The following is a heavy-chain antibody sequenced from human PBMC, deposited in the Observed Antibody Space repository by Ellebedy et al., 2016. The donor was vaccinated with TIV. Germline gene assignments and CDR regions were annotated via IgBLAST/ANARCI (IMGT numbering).Heavy chain of an antibody. V-gene: IGHV1-2*02. CDR2: INPNSGGT. Sequence: AASVKVSCKVSGYTLTELSMHWVRQAPGQGLEWMGWINPNSGGTNYAQKFQGRVTMTRDTSISTAYMELRSLRSDDTAVYYCARETQLALFDPWGQGTLVTVS. CDR3: ARETQLALFDP. D-gene: IGHD6-6*01. J-gene: IGHJ5*02. CDR1: GYTLTELS.